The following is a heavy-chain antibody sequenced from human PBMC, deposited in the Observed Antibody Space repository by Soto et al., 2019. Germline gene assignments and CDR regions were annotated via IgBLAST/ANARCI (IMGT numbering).Heavy chain of an antibody. J-gene: IGHJ4*02. CDR2: ISDSGGTT. V-gene: IGHV3-23*01. Sequence: EVLLLESGGGLVHPGGSLRLSCVGSGFTFSRYAMTWVRQALGKGLEWVSAISDSGGTTYYADSVKGRFTISRDNSKNTLYLQMNSLRAEDTAVYYCAKDANYGPDYFDYWGQGTLVTVSS. D-gene: IGHD3-16*01. CDR1: GFTFSRYA. CDR3: AKDANYGPDYFDY.